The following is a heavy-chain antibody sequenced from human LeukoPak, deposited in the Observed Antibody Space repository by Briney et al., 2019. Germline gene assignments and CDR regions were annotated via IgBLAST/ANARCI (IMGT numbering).Heavy chain of an antibody. J-gene: IGHJ4*02. Sequence: GGSLRLSCAASAFTVSSKYMSWVRQAPGKGXXXXXXIYSGGSTYYAESVKGRFTISRDNSKNTLYLQMSSLRAEDTAMYYCARGGRVETTGFYFDYWGQGTLVTVSS. V-gene: IGHV3-66*02. CDR1: AFTVSSKY. CDR3: ARGGRVETTGFYFDY. D-gene: IGHD1-7*01. CDR2: IYSGGST.